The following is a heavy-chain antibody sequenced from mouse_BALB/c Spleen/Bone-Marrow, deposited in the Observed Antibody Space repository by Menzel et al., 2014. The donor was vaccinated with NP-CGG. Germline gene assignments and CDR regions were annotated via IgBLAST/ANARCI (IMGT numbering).Heavy chain of an antibody. CDR3: ARHDNDTYYLAY. V-gene: IGHV2-6-1*01. CDR2: IWGDGTT. J-gene: IGHJ3*01. Sequence: QVQLQQSGPGLAAPSQTLSITCTISGFSLTTYGVHWVRQPPGKGLEWLVGIWGDGTTTYNSALESILSISKDNSKSQVFLKLNSLQTDDTSMYHCARHDNDTYYLAYWGQGTLVTVSA. D-gene: IGHD2-3*01. CDR1: GFSLTTYG.